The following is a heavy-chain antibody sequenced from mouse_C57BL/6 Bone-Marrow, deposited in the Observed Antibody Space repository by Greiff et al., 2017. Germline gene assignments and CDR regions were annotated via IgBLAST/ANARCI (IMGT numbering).Heavy chain of an antibody. CDR3: ARGLFTTVVDY. Sequence: VQLQQPGAELVKPGASLQMSCKPSAYTFPTYWLTWVKQSPCQGLEWIGDFYPGRGSTNYNEKFKGKATLTVDTSSSTAYMQLSSLTSEDVAVYYCARGLFTTVVDYWGQGTTLTVSS. CDR2: FYPGRGST. J-gene: IGHJ2*01. D-gene: IGHD1-1*01. CDR1: AYTFPTYW. V-gene: IGHV1-55*01.